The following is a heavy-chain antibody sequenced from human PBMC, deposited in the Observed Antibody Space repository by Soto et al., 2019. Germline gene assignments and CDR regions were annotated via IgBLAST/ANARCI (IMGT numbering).Heavy chain of an antibody. Sequence: ASVKVSCKASGYTFTSYDINWVRQATGQGLEWMGWMNPNSGSTGYAQKFQGRVTMTRNTSISTAYMELSSLRSEDTAVYYCARARSSIADDWFDPWGQGTLVTVSS. V-gene: IGHV1-8*01. CDR3: ARARSSIADDWFDP. J-gene: IGHJ5*02. D-gene: IGHD6-6*01. CDR2: MNPNSGST. CDR1: GYTFTSYD.